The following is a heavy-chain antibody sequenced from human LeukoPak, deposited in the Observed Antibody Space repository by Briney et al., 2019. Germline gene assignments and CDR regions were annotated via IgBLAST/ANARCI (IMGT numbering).Heavy chain of an antibody. D-gene: IGHD5-24*01. Sequence: QPGGSLRLSCAASGFTFSNYYMSWVRQAPGKRLEWVANIKPDGSEVYFVDSLRGRFTISRDNAKNSLYLQMNSLKAEDTALYYCARIEHRDSYNAYFHDYWGQGTLVTVSS. CDR1: GFTFSNYY. CDR2: IKPDGSEV. J-gene: IGHJ4*02. V-gene: IGHV3-7*01. CDR3: ARIEHRDSYNAYFHDY.